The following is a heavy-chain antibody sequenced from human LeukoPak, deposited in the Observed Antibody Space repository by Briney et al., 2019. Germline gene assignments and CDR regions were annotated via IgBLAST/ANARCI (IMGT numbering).Heavy chain of an antibody. CDR1: GYTLTELS. CDR2: FDPEDGEI. D-gene: IGHD1-26*01. Sequence: ASVKVSCKVSGYTLTELSMHWVRQAPGKGLEWMGGFDPEDGEIIYAQKFQGRVTMTEDTSTDTAYMELSRLRSDDTAVYYCARVEWELPGFDYWGQGTLVTVSS. J-gene: IGHJ4*02. CDR3: ARVEWELPGFDY. V-gene: IGHV1-24*01.